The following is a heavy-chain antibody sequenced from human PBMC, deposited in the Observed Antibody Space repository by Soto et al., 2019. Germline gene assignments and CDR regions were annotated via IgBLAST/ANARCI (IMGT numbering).Heavy chain of an antibody. CDR2: IYSGGST. Sequence: GGSLRLSCAASGFTVSSNYMSWVRQAPGKGLEWVSVIYSGGSTYYADSVKGRFTISRDNSKNTLYLQMNSLRAEDTAVYYCARHGGWGPGYFDYWGQGTLVTVSS. CDR1: GFTVSSNY. V-gene: IGHV3-66*04. D-gene: IGHD3-16*01. J-gene: IGHJ4*02. CDR3: ARHGGWGPGYFDY.